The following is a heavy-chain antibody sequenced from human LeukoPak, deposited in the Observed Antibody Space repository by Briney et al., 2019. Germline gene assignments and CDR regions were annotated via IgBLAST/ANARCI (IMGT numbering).Heavy chain of an antibody. CDR3: AKTTGGWPRFFDH. V-gene: IGHV3-30*18. D-gene: IGHD6-19*01. J-gene: IGHJ4*02. CDR2: VSHEGSSK. Sequence: GGSLRLSCAASGYPFSGSDIHWVRQAPGKGLEWVAFVSHEGSSKFYAESVKGRFGISRDNSKSTTYLQMDGLRADDTAVYYCAKTTGGWPRFFDHWGQGTLVAVSS. CDR1: GYPFSGSD.